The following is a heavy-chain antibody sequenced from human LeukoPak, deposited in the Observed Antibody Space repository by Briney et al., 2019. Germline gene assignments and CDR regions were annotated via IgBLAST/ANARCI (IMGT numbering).Heavy chain of an antibody. Sequence: GGSLRLSCGASGFTITAYPMTWVRQAPGKGLEWVSAISASGGTTYYADSVKGRFTISRDNSKNTVYLQMDSLRAEDTAVYFCAMDRGYWGQGTLVTVSS. J-gene: IGHJ4*02. CDR1: GFTITAYP. V-gene: IGHV3-23*01. CDR3: AMDRGY. D-gene: IGHD2-2*03. CDR2: ISASGGTT.